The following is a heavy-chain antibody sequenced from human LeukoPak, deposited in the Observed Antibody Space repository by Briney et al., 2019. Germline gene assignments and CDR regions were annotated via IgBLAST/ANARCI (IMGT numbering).Heavy chain of an antibody. V-gene: IGHV4-59*01. D-gene: IGHD2-15*01. Sequence: SETLSLTCTVSGGSISSYYWSWIRQPPGKGLEWIGYISYSGSTNYNPSLKSRVTISIDTSKNQFSLKLSSVTAADTAVYYCARVRPVGYCSGGSCYVRRYFDYWGQGTLVTVSS. CDR3: ARVRPVGYCSGGSCYVRRYFDY. CDR1: GGSISSYY. CDR2: ISYSGST. J-gene: IGHJ4*02.